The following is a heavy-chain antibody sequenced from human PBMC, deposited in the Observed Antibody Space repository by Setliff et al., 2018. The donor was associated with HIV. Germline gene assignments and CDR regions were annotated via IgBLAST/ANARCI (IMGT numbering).Heavy chain of an antibody. V-gene: IGHV4-4*07. D-gene: IGHD3-16*01. Sequence: PSETLSLTCSVSSDSITTYYWTWIRQPVGKGLEWIGRIFTSGSTNYNPSLKSRVTMSFDRSKNQFSLKLTSMTAADTAVYYCARGGSRGLDYWGQGTPGTVSS. CDR3: ARGGSRGLDY. J-gene: IGHJ4*02. CDR2: IFTSGST. CDR1: SDSITTYY.